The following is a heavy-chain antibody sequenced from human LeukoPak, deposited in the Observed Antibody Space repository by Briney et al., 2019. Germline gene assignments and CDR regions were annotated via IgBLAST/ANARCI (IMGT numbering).Heavy chain of an antibody. D-gene: IGHD1-26*01. CDR2: IKTKTDGETT. Sequence: GGSLRLSCAASGFTFSNAWMSWVRQAPGKGLEWVGRIKTKTDGETTDYASPVKGRFTISRDDSKSTLYLQMNSLKTEDTAAYFCTPSIVGATTFDYWGQGTLVTVSS. CDR1: GFTFSNAW. CDR3: TPSIVGATTFDY. V-gene: IGHV3-15*01. J-gene: IGHJ4*02.